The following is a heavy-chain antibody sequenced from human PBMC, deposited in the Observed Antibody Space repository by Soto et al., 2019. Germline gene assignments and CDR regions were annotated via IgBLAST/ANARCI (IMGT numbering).Heavy chain of an antibody. Sequence: SETLSLTCTVSGGSISSYYWSWIRQPPGKGLEWIGYIYYSGSTNYNPSLKSRVTISVDTSKNQFSLKLSSVTAADTAVYYCARLDDTTFDYWGQGTLVTVSS. CDR3: ARLDDTTFDY. CDR2: IYYSGST. J-gene: IGHJ4*02. CDR1: GGSISSYY. V-gene: IGHV4-59*08. D-gene: IGHD1-1*01.